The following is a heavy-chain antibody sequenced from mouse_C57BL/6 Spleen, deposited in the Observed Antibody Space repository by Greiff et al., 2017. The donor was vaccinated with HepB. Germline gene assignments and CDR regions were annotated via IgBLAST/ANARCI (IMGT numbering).Heavy chain of an antibody. CDR2: IYPGSGNT. J-gene: IGHJ2*01. D-gene: IGHD2-3*01. Sequence: QVQLKESGAELVRPGASVKLSCKASGYTFTDYYINWVKQRPGQGLEWIARIYPGSGNTYYNEKFKGKATLTAEKSSSTAYMQLSSLTSEDSAVYFCARWDDGYPGLDYWGQGTTLTVSS. CDR1: GYTFTDYY. CDR3: ARWDDGYPGLDY. V-gene: IGHV1-76*01.